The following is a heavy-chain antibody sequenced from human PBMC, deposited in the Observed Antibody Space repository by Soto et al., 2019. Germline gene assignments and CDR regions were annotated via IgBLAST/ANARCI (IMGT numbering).Heavy chain of an antibody. V-gene: IGHV3-53*01. CDR2: IYSGGST. CDR3: AREGSSSSLGFDY. D-gene: IGHD6-6*01. Sequence: GGSLRLSCAASGFTVSSNYMSWVRQAPGKGLEWVSVIYSGGSTYYADSVKGRFTISRDNSKNTLYLQMNSLRAEDTAVYYCAREGSSSSLGFDYWGQGTLVTVSS. CDR1: GFTVSSNY. J-gene: IGHJ4*02.